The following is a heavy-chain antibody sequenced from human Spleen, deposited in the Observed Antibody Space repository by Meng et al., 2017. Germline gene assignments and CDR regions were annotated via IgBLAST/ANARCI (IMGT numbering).Heavy chain of an antibody. Sequence: GESLKISCAASGFTFSSYWMHWVRQAPGKGLVWVSRINSDGSSTSYADSVKGRFTISRDNAKNTLYLQMNSLRAEDTAVYYCASFFDGGYYSWGFDYWGQGTLVTVSS. D-gene: IGHD1-26*01. CDR2: INSDGSST. CDR1: GFTFSSYW. V-gene: IGHV3-74*01. J-gene: IGHJ4*02. CDR3: ASFFDGGYYSWGFDY.